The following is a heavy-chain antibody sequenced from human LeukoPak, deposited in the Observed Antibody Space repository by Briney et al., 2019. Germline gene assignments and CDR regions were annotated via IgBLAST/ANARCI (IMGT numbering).Heavy chain of an antibody. J-gene: IGHJ4*02. CDR1: GGSISSSSYY. V-gene: IGHV4-39*07. D-gene: IGHD3-16*01. CDR2: IYYSGST. CDR3: ASSRSRGLPGTLFDY. Sequence: ASETLSLTCTVSGGSISSSSYYWGWIRQPPGKGLEWIGSIYYSGSTYYNPSLKSRVTISVDTSKNQFSLKLSSVTAADTAVYYCASSRSRGLPGTLFDYWGQGTLVTVSS.